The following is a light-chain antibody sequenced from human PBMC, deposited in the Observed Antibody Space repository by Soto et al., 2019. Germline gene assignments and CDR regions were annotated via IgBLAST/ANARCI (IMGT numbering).Light chain of an antibody. CDR3: SSYAVTSFV. V-gene: IGLV2-8*01. CDR2: EVS. J-gene: IGLJ1*01. CDR1: SSDVGGYSF. Sequence: QSALTQPPSASGSPGQSVTISCTGTSSDVGGYSFVSWYQQHPGKAPKLMIYEVSKRPSGVPDRFSGSKSGNTASLTVSGLQAEDEADYYCSSYAVTSFVFGTGTKVTVL.